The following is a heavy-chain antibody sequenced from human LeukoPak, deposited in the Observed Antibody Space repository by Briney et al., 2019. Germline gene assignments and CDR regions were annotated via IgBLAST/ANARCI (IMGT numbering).Heavy chain of an antibody. J-gene: IGHJ4*02. CDR3: ASGGGHYYDSSGYDY. D-gene: IGHD3-22*01. CDR1: GFTFSSYG. Sequence: GGSLRLSCAASGFTFSSYGMHWVRQAPGKGLEWVAVIWYDGSNKYYADSVKGRFTISRDNSKNTLYLQMNSLRAEDTAVYYCASGGGHYYDSSGYDYWGQGTLVTVSS. V-gene: IGHV3-33*01. CDR2: IWYDGSNK.